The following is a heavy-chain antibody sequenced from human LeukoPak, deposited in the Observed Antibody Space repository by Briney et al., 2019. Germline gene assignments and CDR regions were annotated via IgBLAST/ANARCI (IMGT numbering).Heavy chain of an antibody. CDR2: FSAYNGDT. Sequence: ASVTLSCSGSGSTFTIYGITWVRQAPGPGLEWMGWFSAYNGDTKSAQKLQGRVTMTRDTSTNTAYMELRSLRSDEAAGYYCARDPSNTSGRYIFFDFWGQGTLVAVSS. V-gene: IGHV1-18*01. CDR3: ARDPSNTSGRYIFFDF. J-gene: IGHJ4*02. CDR1: GSTFTIYG. D-gene: IGHD6-25*01.